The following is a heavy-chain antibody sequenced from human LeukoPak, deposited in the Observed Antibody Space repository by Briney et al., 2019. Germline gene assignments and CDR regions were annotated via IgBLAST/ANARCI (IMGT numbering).Heavy chain of an antibody. CDR2: IYYSGTT. Sequence: SETLSLTCTVSGDSISSSTYFWGWIRQPPGKGLEWIGSIYYSGTTYYNPSLKSRVTISVDTSKNQLSLRLSSVTAADTAVYYCARGVVRAYGDRKLDYWGQGTLVTVSS. D-gene: IGHD4-17*01. J-gene: IGHJ4*02. CDR3: ARGVVRAYGDRKLDY. CDR1: GDSISSSTYF. V-gene: IGHV4-39*07.